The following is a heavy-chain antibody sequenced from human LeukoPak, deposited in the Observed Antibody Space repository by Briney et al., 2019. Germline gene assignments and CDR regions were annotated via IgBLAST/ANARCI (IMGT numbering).Heavy chain of an antibody. D-gene: IGHD2-15*01. V-gene: IGHV4-39*02. Sequence: SETLSLTCTVSGGSISSSSYYWGWIRQPPGKGLEWIGSIYYSGSTYYNPSLKSRVTISVDTSKNQFSLKLSSVTAADTAVYYCARDFGGNIVVVVAAMLFDYWGQGTLVTVSS. J-gene: IGHJ4*02. CDR1: GGSISSSSYY. CDR2: IYYSGST. CDR3: ARDFGGNIVVVVAAMLFDY.